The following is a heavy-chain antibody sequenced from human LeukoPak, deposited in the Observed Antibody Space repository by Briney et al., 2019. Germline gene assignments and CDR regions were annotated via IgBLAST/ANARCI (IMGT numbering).Heavy chain of an antibody. D-gene: IGHD6-6*01. CDR3: ARDYSSSYYFDT. J-gene: IGHJ4*02. CDR1: GGSITTYY. V-gene: IGHV4-59*01. CDR2: FRYSGGT. Sequence: SETLSLTCTVSGGSITTYYWSWIRQPPGKGLEWIGNFRYSGGTSYNPSLTSRVTISEDTPKNQFSLNLTSVTAADTAVYFCARDYSSSYYFDTWGQGTLVTVSS.